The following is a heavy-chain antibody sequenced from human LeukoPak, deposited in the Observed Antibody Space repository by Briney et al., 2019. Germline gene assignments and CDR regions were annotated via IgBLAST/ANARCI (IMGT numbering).Heavy chain of an antibody. V-gene: IGHV1-18*01. J-gene: IGHJ3*02. CDR1: GYTFTSYG. CDR3: ARVPSGYYDSSGYPNDAFDI. CDR2: ISAYNGNT. D-gene: IGHD3-22*01. Sequence: ASVKVSCKASGYTFTSYGISWVRQAPGQGLEWMGWISAYNGNTNYAQKLQGRVTMTTDTSTSTAYMELRSLRSDDTAVYYCARVPSGYYDSSGYPNDAFDIWGQGTMVTVSS.